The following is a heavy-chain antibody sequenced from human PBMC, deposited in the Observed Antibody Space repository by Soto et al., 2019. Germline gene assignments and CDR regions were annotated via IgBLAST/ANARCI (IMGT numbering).Heavy chain of an antibody. CDR2: IIPIFGTA. CDR3: AREHDFLIGYSFDY. Sequence: SVKVSCKASGGTFSSYAISWVRQAPGQGLEWMGGIIPIFGTANYAQKFQGRVTITADESTSTAYMELSSLRSEDTAVYYCAREHDFLIGYSFDYWGQGTRVTVPQ. J-gene: IGHJ4*02. CDR1: GGTFSSYA. V-gene: IGHV1-69*13. D-gene: IGHD3-3*01.